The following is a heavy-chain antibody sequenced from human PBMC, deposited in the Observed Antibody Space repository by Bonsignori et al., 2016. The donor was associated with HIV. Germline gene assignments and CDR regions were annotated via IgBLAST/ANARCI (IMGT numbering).Heavy chain of an antibody. CDR3: ARDVAVAENDY. V-gene: IGHV1-18*01. Sequence: WVRQAPGQGLEWMGWMNPNSGNTGYAQKFQGRVTMTTDTSTSTAYMELRSLRSDDTAVYYCARDVAVAENDYWGQGTLVTVSS. CDR2: MNPNSGNT. D-gene: IGHD6-19*01. J-gene: IGHJ4*02.